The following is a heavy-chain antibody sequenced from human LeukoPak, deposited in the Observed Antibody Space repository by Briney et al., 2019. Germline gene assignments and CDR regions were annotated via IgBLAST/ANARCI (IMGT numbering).Heavy chain of an antibody. CDR2: INHSGST. CDR1: VGSFSGYY. J-gene: IGHJ5*02. Sequence: SETLSLTCAVYVGSFSGYYWSWIRQPPGKGLEWIGEINHSGSTNYNPSLKSRVTISVDTSKNQFSLKLSSVTAADTAVYYCARALRWYKEGFDPWGQGTLVTVSS. V-gene: IGHV4-34*01. CDR3: ARALRWYKEGFDP. D-gene: IGHD4-23*01.